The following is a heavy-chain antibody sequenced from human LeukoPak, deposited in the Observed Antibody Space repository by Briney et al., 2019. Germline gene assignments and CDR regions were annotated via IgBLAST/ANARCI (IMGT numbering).Heavy chain of an antibody. D-gene: IGHD4-23*01. CDR3: ANCRTSETITPFDY. Sequence: PGRSLRLSCAPSGFTFSRHGMHWVRQAPGKGLEWVAIISNDGSRKYYAHSVEGRFTISRDNSKNTLYLQMNTLRAEDTAVYYCANCRTSETITPFDYWGQGTLVTVSS. CDR2: ISNDGSRK. J-gene: IGHJ4*02. CDR1: GFTFSRHG. V-gene: IGHV3-30*18.